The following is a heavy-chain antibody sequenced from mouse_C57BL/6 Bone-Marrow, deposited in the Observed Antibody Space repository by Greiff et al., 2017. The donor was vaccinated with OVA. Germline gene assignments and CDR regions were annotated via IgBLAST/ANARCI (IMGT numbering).Heavy chain of an antibody. D-gene: IGHD2-3*01. V-gene: IGHV8-8*01. Sequence: QVTLKVSGPGILQPSQTLSLTCSFSGFSLSTFGMGVGWIRQPSGKGLEWLVHIWWDDDKYYNPALKRRLTISKDTSKNHVFLKIANVDTADTATSYCARIFGGYSAWFAYWGQGTLVTVSA. CDR1: GFSLSTFGMG. J-gene: IGHJ3*01. CDR3: ARIFGGYSAWFAY. CDR2: IWWDDDK.